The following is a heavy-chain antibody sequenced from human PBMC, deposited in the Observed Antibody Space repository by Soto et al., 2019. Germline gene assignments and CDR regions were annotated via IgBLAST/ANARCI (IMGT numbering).Heavy chain of an antibody. Sequence: SETRSLTCTVAGGSIGSSSYYWGWIRQPPGRGLEWIGSIYYSGSTYSNPSLKSRVTISVDTSKNQFSLKLSSVTAADTAVYYCARRLYYDSSGFEGGGMDVWGQGTTVT. CDR3: ARRLYYDSSGFEGGGMDV. CDR1: GGSIGSSSYY. CDR2: IYYSGST. V-gene: IGHV4-39*01. J-gene: IGHJ6*02. D-gene: IGHD3-22*01.